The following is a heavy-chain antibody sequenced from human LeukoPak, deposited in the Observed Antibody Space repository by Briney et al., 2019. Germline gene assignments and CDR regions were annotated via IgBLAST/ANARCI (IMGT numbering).Heavy chain of an antibody. CDR2: IYYSGST. J-gene: IGHJ4*02. V-gene: IGHV4-59*01. D-gene: IGHD3-3*01. CDR1: GGSISSYY. Sequence: SETLCLTCTVSGGSISSYYWSWIRQPPGKGLEWIGYIYYSGSTNYNPSLKSRVTISVDTSKNQFSLKLSSVTAADTAVYYCARLERFWSHIDYWGQGTLVTVSS. CDR3: ARLERFWSHIDY.